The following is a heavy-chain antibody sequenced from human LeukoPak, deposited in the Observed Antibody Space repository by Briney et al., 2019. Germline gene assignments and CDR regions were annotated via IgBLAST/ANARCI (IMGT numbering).Heavy chain of an antibody. CDR2: ISYDGSNK. CDR3: AREVPPRWLDY. V-gene: IGHV3-30-3*01. D-gene: IGHD3-9*01. Sequence: PGGSLRLSCAASGFTFSSYAMHWVRQAPGKGLEWVAVISYDGSNKYYADSVKGRFTISRDNSKNMVYLQMNSLRAEDTAVYYCAREVPPRWLDYWGQGTLVTVSS. J-gene: IGHJ4*02. CDR1: GFTFSSYA.